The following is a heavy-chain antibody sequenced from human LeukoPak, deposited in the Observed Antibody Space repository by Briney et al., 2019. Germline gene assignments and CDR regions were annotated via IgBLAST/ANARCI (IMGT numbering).Heavy chain of an antibody. D-gene: IGHD2-8*01. J-gene: IGHJ1*01. CDR1: GGSISRYY. CDR3: ARGRGRVLKSGFQH. Sequence: SETLSLTCTVSGGSISRYYWSWIRQPPGKGLEWIGEINHSGSTNYNPSLKSRVAISVDTSKNQFSLKLSSVTAADTAVYYCARGRGRVLKSGFQHWGQGTLVTVSS. CDR2: INHSGST. V-gene: IGHV4-34*01.